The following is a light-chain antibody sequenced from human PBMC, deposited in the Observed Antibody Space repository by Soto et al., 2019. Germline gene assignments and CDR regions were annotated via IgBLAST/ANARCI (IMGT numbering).Light chain of an antibody. J-gene: IGKJ4*01. CDR3: QLANSFPLT. CDR2: SAS. Sequence: NQMTQCHYSLSASVGDRVTITCRASQGISSWLGWYQQKAGKAPKLLIYSASSLQSGVSSRFSGSGSGTDFTLTISSLQPEDSATYYCQLANSFPLTFGGGTNVDI. CDR1: QGISSW. V-gene: IGKV1-12*01.